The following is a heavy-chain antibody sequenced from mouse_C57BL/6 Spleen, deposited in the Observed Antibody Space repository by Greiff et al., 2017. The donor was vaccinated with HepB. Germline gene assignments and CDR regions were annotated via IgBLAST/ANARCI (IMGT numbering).Heavy chain of an antibody. D-gene: IGHD4-1*01. CDR2: ISDGGSYT. CDR1: GFTFSSYA. Sequence: EVKLVESGGGLVKPGGSLKLSCAASGFTFSSYAMSWVRQTPEKRLEWVATISDGGSYTYYPDNVKGRFTISRDNAKNNLYLQMSHLKSEDTAMYYCARELTGNYFDYWGQGTTLTVSS. CDR3: ARELTGNYFDY. J-gene: IGHJ2*01. V-gene: IGHV5-4*01.